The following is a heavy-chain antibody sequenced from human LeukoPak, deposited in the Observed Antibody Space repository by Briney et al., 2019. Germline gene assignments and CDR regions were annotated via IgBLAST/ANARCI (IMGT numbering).Heavy chain of an antibody. CDR3: ASRGWLQGTHGGYYFDY. V-gene: IGHV1-2*02. CDR1: GYIFTGYY. CDR2: INPNSGGT. J-gene: IGHJ4*02. D-gene: IGHD5-24*01. Sequence: ASVKVSCKASGYIFTGYYMHWVRQAPGQGLEWMGWINPNSGGTNSAQKFQGRVTMSRDTSISTAYMELSRLTSDDTAVYYCASRGWLQGTHGGYYFDYWGQGTLVTVSS.